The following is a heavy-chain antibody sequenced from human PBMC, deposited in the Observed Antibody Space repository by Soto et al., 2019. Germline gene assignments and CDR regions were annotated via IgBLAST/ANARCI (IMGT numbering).Heavy chain of an antibody. CDR3: ARNSVQALGKTSIVVVVAATGRDYYYGMDV. J-gene: IGHJ6*02. CDR2: IIPIFGTA. D-gene: IGHD2-15*01. CDR1: GGTFSSYA. Sequence: SVKVSCKASGGTFSSYAISWVRQAPGQGLEWMGGIIPIFGTANYAQKFQGRVTITADESTSTAYMELSGLRSEDTAVYYCARNSVQALGKTSIVVVVAATGRDYYYGMDVWGQGTTVTVSS. V-gene: IGHV1-69*13.